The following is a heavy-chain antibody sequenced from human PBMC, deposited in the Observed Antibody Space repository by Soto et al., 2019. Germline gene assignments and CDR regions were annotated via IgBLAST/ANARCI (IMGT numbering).Heavy chain of an antibody. Sequence: GGSLRLSCAASGFTVSSNYMSWVRQAPGKGPEWVSVIYSGGSTYYADSVKGRSTISRHNSKNTLYLQMHSLRTEYSAVYYCARGGGMRAFDIWGQGTMVTVSS. V-gene: IGHV3-53*04. CDR1: GFTVSSNY. CDR3: ARGGGMRAFDI. J-gene: IGHJ3*02. CDR2: IYSGGST. D-gene: IGHD3-16*01.